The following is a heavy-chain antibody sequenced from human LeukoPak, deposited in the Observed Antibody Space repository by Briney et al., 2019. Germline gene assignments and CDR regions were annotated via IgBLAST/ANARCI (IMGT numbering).Heavy chain of an antibody. CDR3: ARSRLGIVGATDAFDI. V-gene: IGHV3-11*01. CDR2: ISSSGSTI. J-gene: IGHJ3*02. CDR1: GFTFSGYY. D-gene: IGHD1-26*01. Sequence: GGSLRLSCAASGFTFSGYYMSWIRQAPGKGLEWVSYISSSGSTIYYADSVKGRFTISRDNAKNSLYLQMNSLRAEDTAVYYCARSRLGIVGATDAFDIWGQGTMVTVSS.